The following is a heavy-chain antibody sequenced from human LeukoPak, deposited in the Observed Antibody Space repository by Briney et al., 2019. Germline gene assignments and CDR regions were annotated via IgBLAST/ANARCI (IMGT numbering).Heavy chain of an antibody. V-gene: IGHV3-21*01. Sequence: GGSLRLSCAASGFTLSRYAMKWVRQAPGKGLEWVSCIGSSGSYMYYADSVKGRFTISRDNAKNSLYLQMDSLRAEDGADYYCAREDYSSGNPTIDTWGQGTLVTVSS. CDR3: AREDYSSGNPTIDT. J-gene: IGHJ5*02. D-gene: IGHD3-10*01. CDR2: IGSSGSYM. CDR1: GFTLSRYA.